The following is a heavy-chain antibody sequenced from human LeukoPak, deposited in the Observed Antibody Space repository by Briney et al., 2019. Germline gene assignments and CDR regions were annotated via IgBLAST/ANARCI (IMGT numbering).Heavy chain of an antibody. V-gene: IGHV4-39*07. Sequence: SETLSLTCTVSGGSISSSSYYWGWIRQPPGKGLEWIGSIYYSGSTYYNPSLKSRVTISVDTSKNQFSLKLSSVTAADTAVYYCAREEGPVWFGELLGWFDPWGQGTLVTVSS. D-gene: IGHD3-10*01. CDR2: IYYSGST. J-gene: IGHJ5*02. CDR3: AREEGPVWFGELLGWFDP. CDR1: GGSISSSSYY.